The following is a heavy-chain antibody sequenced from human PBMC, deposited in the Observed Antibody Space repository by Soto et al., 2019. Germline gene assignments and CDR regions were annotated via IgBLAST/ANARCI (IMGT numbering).Heavy chain of an antibody. CDR2: ISYDGRNK. J-gene: IGHJ5*02. CDR3: ARETHRGDYGPLDL. D-gene: IGHD4-17*01. V-gene: IGHV3-30*04. Sequence: QVLLVESGGGVVQPGRSLQLSCTASGFSFSNYAMHWVRQAPGKGLEWVAVISYDGRNKDDADSVKGRFTISRDNSKSTLFLQMNSLGPADTAIYYCARETHRGDYGPLDLWGQGTLVTVS. CDR1: GFSFSNYA.